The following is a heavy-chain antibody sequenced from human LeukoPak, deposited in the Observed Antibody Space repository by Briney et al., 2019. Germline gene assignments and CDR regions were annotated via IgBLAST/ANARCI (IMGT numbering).Heavy chain of an antibody. D-gene: IGHD6-19*01. Sequence: GGSLRLSCAASGFTFDDYGMSWVRQVPGKGLEWVSGINCNGGSTGYADSVKGRFTISRDNAKNSMYLQMNSLRAEDTALYYCAREGSSGWFYYLDYWGQGTLVTVSS. V-gene: IGHV3-20*04. CDR2: INCNGGST. J-gene: IGHJ4*02. CDR1: GFTFDDYG. CDR3: AREGSSGWFYYLDY.